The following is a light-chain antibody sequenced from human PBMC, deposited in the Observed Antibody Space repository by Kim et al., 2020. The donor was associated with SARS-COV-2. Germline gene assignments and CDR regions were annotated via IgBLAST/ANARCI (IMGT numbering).Light chain of an antibody. J-gene: IGLJ3*02. CDR1: GGNIAVNY. CDR2: EDN. CDR3: QSYDGSRGV. V-gene: IGLV6-57*01. Sequence: GKTVTISCTRSGGNIAVNYVQWYQQRPGSYPITVIYEDNQRPSRVPDRFSGSIDSSSNSASLTISGLENEDEADYDCQSYDGSRGVFGGGTQLTVL.